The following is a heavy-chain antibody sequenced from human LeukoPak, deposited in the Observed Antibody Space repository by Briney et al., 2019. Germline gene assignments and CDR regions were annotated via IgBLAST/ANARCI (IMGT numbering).Heavy chain of an antibody. V-gene: IGHV3-30*18. D-gene: IGHD3-22*01. CDR1: GFTFSSYG. J-gene: IGHJ6*02. CDR2: ISYDGSNR. Sequence: GGSLRLSCAASGFTFSSYGMHWVRQAPGKGLEWVAVISYDGSNRYYADSVKGRFTISRDNSKRTLYLQMNSLRAEDTAVYYCAKDIIEDVVVNYYGMDVWGQGTTVTVSS. CDR3: AKDIIEDVVVNYYGMDV.